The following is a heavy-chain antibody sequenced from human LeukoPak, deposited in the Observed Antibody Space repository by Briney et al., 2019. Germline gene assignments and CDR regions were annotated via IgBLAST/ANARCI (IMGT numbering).Heavy chain of an antibody. Sequence: PGGSLRLSCAASGFTFDDYAMPWVRQAPGKGLEWVSGISWNSGSIGYADSVKGRFTISRDNAKNSLYLQMNSLRAEDTALYYCAKSSPGYYFDYWGQGTLVTVSS. J-gene: IGHJ4*02. D-gene: IGHD3-10*01. CDR3: AKSSPGYYFDY. CDR2: ISWNSGSI. CDR1: GFTFDDYA. V-gene: IGHV3-9*01.